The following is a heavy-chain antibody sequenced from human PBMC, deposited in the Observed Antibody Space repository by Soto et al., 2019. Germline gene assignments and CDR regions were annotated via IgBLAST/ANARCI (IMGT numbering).Heavy chain of an antibody. CDR2: FNADDGVT. CDR1: GYTFTDLC. D-gene: IGHD2-2*01. J-gene: IGHJ4*02. Sequence: QVQLVQSGAEVKKPGASVKVSCKASGYTFTDLCMRWVRQAPGQGLEWMGGFNADDGVTVYAQKFQGRVIMTEDTSTGRVYMGLRRLRPGDTALYYCTGYELSSRDQLDSWGQGTLVPVS. CDR3: TGYELSSRDQLDS. V-gene: IGHV1-24*01.